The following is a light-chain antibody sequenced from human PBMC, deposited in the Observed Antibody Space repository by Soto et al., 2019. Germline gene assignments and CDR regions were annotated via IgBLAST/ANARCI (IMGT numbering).Light chain of an antibody. Sequence: EIVMTQSPATLSVSPGERATLSCRASQSVSSNLAWYQQKPGLAPRLLIYGASTRATGIPARFSGSGSGTEFTLTISSLQSEDFAVYYCQQYNNWPRTFGQGTKVDI. CDR2: GAS. CDR3: QQYNNWPRT. J-gene: IGKJ1*01. V-gene: IGKV3-15*01. CDR1: QSVSSN.